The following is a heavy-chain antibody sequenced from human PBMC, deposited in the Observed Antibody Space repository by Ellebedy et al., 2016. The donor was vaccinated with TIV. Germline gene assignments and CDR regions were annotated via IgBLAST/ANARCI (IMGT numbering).Heavy chain of an antibody. CDR1: GYSFTTYG. J-gene: IGHJ5*02. CDR2: ISPYTGNT. D-gene: IGHD5-12*01. V-gene: IGHV1-18*04. CDR3: ARDASGYNGYDFFDH. Sequence: ASVKVSCKASGYSFTTYGISWVRQAPGQGLEWMGWISPYTGNTNFAQRLQDRVTMTTDTSTTKVHMELRSLRSDDTAVYYCARDASGYNGYDFFDHWGQGTLVIVSS.